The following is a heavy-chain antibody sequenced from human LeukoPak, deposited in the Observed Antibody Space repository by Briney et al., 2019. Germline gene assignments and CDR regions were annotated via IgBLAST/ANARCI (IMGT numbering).Heavy chain of an antibody. CDR2: MSGSGGSI. CDR3: AKGSSGSYYGAGY. CDR1: RFTFSSYV. J-gene: IGHJ4*02. V-gene: IGHV3-23*01. D-gene: IGHD3-10*01. Sequence: GGSLRLSCAASRFTFSSYVMSWVRQAPGKGLEWVSGMSGSGGSIYYADSVKGRFTISRDNSKNTLYLQMNSLRAEDTAVYYCAKGSSGSYYGAGYWGQGTLVTVSS.